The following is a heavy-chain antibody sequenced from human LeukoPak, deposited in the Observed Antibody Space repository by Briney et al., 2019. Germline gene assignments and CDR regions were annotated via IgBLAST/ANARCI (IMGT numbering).Heavy chain of an antibody. CDR3: ARDPAPRYCSSTSCYKGVRYFQH. D-gene: IGHD2-2*02. J-gene: IGHJ1*01. Sequence: ASVKVSCKASGYTFTGYYMHWVRQAPGQGLEWMGWINPNSGGTNYAQKFQGRVTMTRDTSISTAYMELSRLRSDDTAVYYCARDPAPRYCSSTSCYKGVRYFQHWGQGTLVTVSS. CDR1: GYTFTGYY. CDR2: INPNSGGT. V-gene: IGHV1-2*02.